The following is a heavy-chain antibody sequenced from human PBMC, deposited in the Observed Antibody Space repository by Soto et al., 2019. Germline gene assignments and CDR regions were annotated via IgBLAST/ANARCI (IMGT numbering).Heavy chain of an antibody. Sequence: ASVKVSCKASGYTFTSYAMHWVRQAPGQRLEWMGWINAGNGNTKYSQKFQGRVTITRDTSASTAYMELSSLRSEDTAVYYCARAPSGYCSSISCSNYYYGMDVWGQGTTVTVSS. D-gene: IGHD2-2*01. CDR3: ARAPSGYCSSISCSNYYYGMDV. V-gene: IGHV1-3*01. CDR2: INAGNGNT. CDR1: GYTFTSYA. J-gene: IGHJ6*02.